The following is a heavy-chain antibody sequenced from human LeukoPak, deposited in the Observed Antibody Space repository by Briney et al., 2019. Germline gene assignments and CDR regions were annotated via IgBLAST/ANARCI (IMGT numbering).Heavy chain of an antibody. D-gene: IGHD6-19*01. CDR1: GFTFSSYA. Sequence: GGSLRLSCAASGFTFSSYAMSWVRQAPGKGLGWVSVISVSGDNTYYADSVKGRFTISRDNSKNTLYLQMNSLRAEDTAVYYCAKRQSGWYNDYWGQGTLVTVSS. V-gene: IGHV3-23*01. J-gene: IGHJ4*02. CDR2: ISVSGDNT. CDR3: AKRQSGWYNDY.